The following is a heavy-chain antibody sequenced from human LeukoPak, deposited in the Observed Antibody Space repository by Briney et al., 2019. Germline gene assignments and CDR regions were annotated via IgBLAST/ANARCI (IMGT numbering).Heavy chain of an antibody. CDR1: GYTFTVYY. CDR2: INPNSGGT. J-gene: IGHJ6*03. D-gene: IGHD4-11*01. V-gene: IGHV1-2*02. Sequence: ASVKVSCKASGYTFTVYYIHWVRQAPGQGLEWMGCINPNSGGTNYAQKFQGRVTMTRDTSISTAYMELSRLRSDDTAVYYCARTLMTTVTTDYYYFMDVWGKGTTVIVSS. CDR3: ARTLMTTVTTDYYYFMDV.